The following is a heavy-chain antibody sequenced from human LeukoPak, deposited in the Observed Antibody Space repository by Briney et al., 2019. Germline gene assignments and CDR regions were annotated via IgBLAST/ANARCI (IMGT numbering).Heavy chain of an antibody. Sequence: GGSLRLSCAASGFTFSSYWMSWVRQAPGKGLEWVANIKQDGSEKYYVDSVKGRFTISRDNAKNSLYLQMNSLRAEDTAVYYCARDRIAARPYYYYYMDVWGKGTTVTVSS. CDR1: GFTFSSYW. J-gene: IGHJ6*03. CDR2: IKQDGSEK. CDR3: ARDRIAARPYYYYYMDV. V-gene: IGHV3-7*01. D-gene: IGHD6-6*01.